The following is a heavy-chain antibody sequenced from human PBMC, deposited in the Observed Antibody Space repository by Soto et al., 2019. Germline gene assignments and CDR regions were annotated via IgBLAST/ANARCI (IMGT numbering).Heavy chain of an antibody. Sequence: GGSLRLSCAASGFTFSDYYMSWIRQAPGKGLEWVSYISSSGVTIYYADSVKGRFTISRDNAKNSLYLQMNSLRAEDTAVYYCASIKKLHSDAFAIWGRETMVTVSS. D-gene: IGHD3-10*01. J-gene: IGHJ3*02. CDR1: GFTFSDYY. V-gene: IGHV3-11*01. CDR2: ISSSGVTI. CDR3: ASIKKLHSDAFAI.